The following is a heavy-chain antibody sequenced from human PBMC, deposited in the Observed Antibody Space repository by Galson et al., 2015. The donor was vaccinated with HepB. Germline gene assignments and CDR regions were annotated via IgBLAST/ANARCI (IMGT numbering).Heavy chain of an antibody. CDR3: ARGWEIVGAPSD. D-gene: IGHD1-26*01. V-gene: IGHV3-21*01. J-gene: IGHJ4*02. CDR1: GFIFSSYS. Sequence: SLRLSRAASGFIFSSYSMNWVRQAPGKGLEWVSSISSSSSYIYYADSVKGRFTISRDNAKNSLYLQMNSLRAEDTAVYYCARGWEIVGAPSDWGQGTLVTVSS. CDR2: ISSSSSYI.